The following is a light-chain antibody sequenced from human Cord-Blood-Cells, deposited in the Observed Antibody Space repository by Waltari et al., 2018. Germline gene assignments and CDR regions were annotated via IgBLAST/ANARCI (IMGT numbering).Light chain of an antibody. CDR2: DVS. Sequence: QSALTQPASVSGSPGQSITIPCTGTSRDVGGYNYVSWYQQHPGKAPKLMIYDVSNRPSGVSNCFSGSKSGNTASLTISGLQAEDEADYYCSSYTSSSTLVFGGGTKLTVL. CDR3: SSYTSSSTLV. V-gene: IGLV2-14*03. CDR1: SRDVGGYNY. J-gene: IGLJ3*02.